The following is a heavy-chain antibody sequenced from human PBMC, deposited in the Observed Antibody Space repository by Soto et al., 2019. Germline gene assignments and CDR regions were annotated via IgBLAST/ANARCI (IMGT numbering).Heavy chain of an antibody. V-gene: IGHV4-30-2*01. CDR1: GGSISSGGYS. CDR3: ARVPDR. J-gene: IGHJ4*02. Sequence: QLQLQESGTGLVKPSQTLSLTCAVSGGSISSGGYSWSWIRQPPGKGLEWIGYIYHSGSTYYNPSLKSRVTIAVDRPKNPFSLKLSYVTTADKVVYYCARVPDRWGQVTQVTASS. D-gene: IGHD2-2*01. CDR2: IYHSGST.